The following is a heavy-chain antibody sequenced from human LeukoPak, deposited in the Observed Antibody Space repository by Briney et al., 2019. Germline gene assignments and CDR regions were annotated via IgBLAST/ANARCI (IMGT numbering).Heavy chain of an antibody. CDR3: AKHLRRRFFSKTLGFDP. CDR2: INHSGST. J-gene: IGHJ5*02. CDR1: GGSFSGDY. Sequence: SETLSLTCAVYGGSFSGDYWSWIRQPPGKGLEWIGEINHSGSTNYNPSLKSRVTISLDTSKNQFSLKLSSVTAADTAVYYCAKHLRRRFFSKTLGFDPWGQGTLVTVSS. V-gene: IGHV4-34*01. D-gene: IGHD3-3*01.